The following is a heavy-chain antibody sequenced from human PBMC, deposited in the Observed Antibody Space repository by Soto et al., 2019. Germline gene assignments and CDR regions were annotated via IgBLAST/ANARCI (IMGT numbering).Heavy chain of an antibody. CDR3: ARDPNDSSAYYHHYYYGMDV. J-gene: IGHJ6*02. D-gene: IGHD3-22*01. Sequence: GGSLRLSCAASGFTFSSYGMHWVRQAPGKGLEWVAVIWYDGSNKYYADSVKGRFTISRDNSKNTLYLQMNSLRAEDTAVYYCARDPNDSSAYYHHYYYGMDVWGQGTTVTVSS. CDR2: IWYDGSNK. CDR1: GFTFSSYG. V-gene: IGHV3-33*01.